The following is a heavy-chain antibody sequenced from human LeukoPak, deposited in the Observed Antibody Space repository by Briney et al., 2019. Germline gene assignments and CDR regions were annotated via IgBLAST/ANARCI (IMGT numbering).Heavy chain of an antibody. CDR1: GGSFSGYY. Sequence: PSETLSLTCAVSGGSFSGYYRSWIRQPPGKGLEWIGEINHSGSTNYNPSLKSRVTISVDTSKNQFSLKLSSVTAADTAVYYCARGVRRGRWFDPWGQGTLVTVSS. CDR3: ARGVRRGRWFDP. V-gene: IGHV4-34*01. J-gene: IGHJ5*02. CDR2: INHSGST.